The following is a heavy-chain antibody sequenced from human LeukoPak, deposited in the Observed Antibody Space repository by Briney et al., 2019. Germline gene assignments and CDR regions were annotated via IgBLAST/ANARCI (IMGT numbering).Heavy chain of an antibody. D-gene: IGHD2-15*01. CDR3: AKQLGYCSDGSCYFPY. V-gene: IGHV3-23*01. Sequence: GGSLRLSCAASGFTFSSSAMSWVRQAPRKGLEWVSAISNNGGYTYYADSVQGRFTISRDNSKSTLCLQMNSLRAEDTAVYYCAKQLGYCSDGSCYFPYWGQGTLVTVSS. J-gene: IGHJ4*02. CDR2: ISNNGGYT. CDR1: GFTFSSSA.